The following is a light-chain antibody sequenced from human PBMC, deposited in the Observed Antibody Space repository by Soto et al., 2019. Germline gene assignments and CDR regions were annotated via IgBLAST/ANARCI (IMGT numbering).Light chain of an antibody. Sequence: DIQMTQSPSSLSASVGDRVTITCLASQGISSFVAWYQQKPGKVPRLLISGASTLQSGVPSRFSGSGSGTDFTLTITSLQPEDVATYYCQKYSSVITFGQGKRLEIK. CDR2: GAS. CDR1: QGISSF. CDR3: QKYSSVIT. V-gene: IGKV1-27*01. J-gene: IGKJ5*01.